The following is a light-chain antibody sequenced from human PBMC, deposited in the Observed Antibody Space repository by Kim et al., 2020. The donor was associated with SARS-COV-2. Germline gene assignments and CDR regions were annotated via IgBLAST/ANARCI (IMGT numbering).Light chain of an antibody. Sequence: PRRTATLSCRASQSISSNSLAWYQQKPGQAPRHLIYGASSRATGIPDRFSGSGSGKDFTLTISRLEPEDSAVYYCQQYGNSPPWTFGQGTKVDIK. CDR3: QQYGNSPPWT. J-gene: IGKJ1*01. V-gene: IGKV3-20*01. CDR1: QSISSNS. CDR2: GAS.